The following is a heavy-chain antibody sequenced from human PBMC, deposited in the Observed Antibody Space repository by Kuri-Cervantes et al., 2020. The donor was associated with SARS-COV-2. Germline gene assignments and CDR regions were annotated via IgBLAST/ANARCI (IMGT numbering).Heavy chain of an antibody. CDR1: GYTFTSYY. V-gene: IGHV1-46*01. Sequence: ASVNVSYKASGYTFTSYYMHWVRQAPGQGLEWMGIINPSGGSTSYAQKFQGRVTMTRDTSTSTVCMELSSLRSEDTAVYYCAREGRNIDYYYGMDVWGQGTTVTVSS. D-gene: IGHD1-14*01. CDR2: INPSGGST. CDR3: AREGRNIDYYYGMDV. J-gene: IGHJ6*02.